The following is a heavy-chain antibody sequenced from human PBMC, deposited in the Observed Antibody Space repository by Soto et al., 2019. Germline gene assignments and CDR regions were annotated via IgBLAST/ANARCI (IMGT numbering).Heavy chain of an antibody. Sequence: QVQLVESGGGVVQPGRSLRLSCAASGFIFSTYGMHWVRQAPGKGLEWVAVISYDGSNQYYEDSVKGRFTISRDNSKNTLYLQMNTLRVDDTAVYYCTKSRSGSHGAFDMWSEGTMVTVSS. J-gene: IGHJ3*02. CDR3: TKSRSGSHGAFDM. CDR2: ISYDGSNQ. CDR1: GFIFSTYG. V-gene: IGHV3-30*18.